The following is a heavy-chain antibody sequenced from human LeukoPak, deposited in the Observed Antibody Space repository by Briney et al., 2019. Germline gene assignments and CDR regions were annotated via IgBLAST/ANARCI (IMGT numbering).Heavy chain of an antibody. D-gene: IGHD3-10*01. J-gene: IGHJ4*02. Sequence: GGSLRLSCAASGFTFSSYWMSWVRQAPGKGLEWVANIKKDGSERYYVDSVKGRFIISIDNAENSLSLQMYSLRAGDTAVYYCARDFGSRGSGTLYYFDYWGQGTLVTVSS. CDR1: GFTFSSYW. CDR3: ARDFGSRGSGTLYYFDY. V-gene: IGHV3-7*01. CDR2: IKKDGSER.